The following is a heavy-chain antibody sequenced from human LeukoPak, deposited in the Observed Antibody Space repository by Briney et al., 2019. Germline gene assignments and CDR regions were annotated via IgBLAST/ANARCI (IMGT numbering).Heavy chain of an antibody. V-gene: IGHV4-39*01. CDR1: GGSISSSSYY. CDR2: IYYSGST. J-gene: IGHJ4*02. Sequence: PSETLSLTCTVSGGSISSSSYYWDWIRQPPGKGLEWIGSIYYSGSTYYNPSLKSRVTISVDTSKNQFSLKLSSVTAADTAVYYCARQGRGYSYTDYWGQGTLVTVSS. CDR3: ARQGRGYSYTDY. D-gene: IGHD5-18*01.